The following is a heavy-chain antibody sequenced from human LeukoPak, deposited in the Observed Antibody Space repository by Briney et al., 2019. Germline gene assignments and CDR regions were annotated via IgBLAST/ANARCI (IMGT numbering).Heavy chain of an antibody. CDR1: GFTFSSYA. CDR3: AKVGGYLIY. J-gene: IGHJ4*02. V-gene: IGHV3-23*01. D-gene: IGHD3-22*01. CDR2: INVSGGST. Sequence: GGSLRLSCAASGFTFSSYAMSWVRQAPGKGLEWVSSINVSGGSTYYADSVKGRFTISRDNAKNTLYLQMNSLRAEDTAIYYCAKVGGYLIYWGQGTLVTVSS.